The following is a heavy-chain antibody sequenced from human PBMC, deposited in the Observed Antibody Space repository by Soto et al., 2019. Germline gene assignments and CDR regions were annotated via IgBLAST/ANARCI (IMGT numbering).Heavy chain of an antibody. J-gene: IGHJ4*02. Sequence: EVQLLESGGGLVQPGGSLRLSCAASGFTFSSYAMSWVRQAPGKGLEWVSAISGSGGSTYYADSVKGRFTISRDNSKNTLYLQMNSLKAEDTAVYYCAKDVAARRTFDYWGQGTLVTVSS. CDR3: AKDVAARRTFDY. D-gene: IGHD6-6*01. CDR2: ISGSGGST. V-gene: IGHV3-23*01. CDR1: GFTFSSYA.